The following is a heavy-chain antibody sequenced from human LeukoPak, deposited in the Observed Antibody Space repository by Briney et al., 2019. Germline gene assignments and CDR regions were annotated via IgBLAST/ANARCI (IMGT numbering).Heavy chain of an antibody. D-gene: IGHD3-10*01. Sequence: SETLSLTCTVSGGSISSSSYSWGWIRQPPGKGLEWIGSIYYSGSTYYNPSLKSRVTISVDTSKNQFSLKLSSVTAADTAVYYCARDRRLLWFGEGIDYWGQGTLVTVSS. V-gene: IGHV4-39*07. J-gene: IGHJ4*02. CDR3: ARDRRLLWFGEGIDY. CDR2: IYYSGST. CDR1: GGSISSSSYS.